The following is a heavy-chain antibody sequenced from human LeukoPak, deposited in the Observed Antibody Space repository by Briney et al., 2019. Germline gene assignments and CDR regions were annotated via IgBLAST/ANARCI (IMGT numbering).Heavy chain of an antibody. D-gene: IGHD6-19*01. J-gene: IGHJ4*02. Sequence: ASVKVSCKASGYTFTSYGINWVRQSSGQGLEWMGWISAYNDNTNYAQKRQDRITMTTDTSTSTAYMELRSLRSDETAVYYCARGLSSGWDWGQGTLVTVSS. V-gene: IGHV1-18*01. CDR3: ARGLSSGWD. CDR2: ISAYNDNT. CDR1: GYTFTSYG.